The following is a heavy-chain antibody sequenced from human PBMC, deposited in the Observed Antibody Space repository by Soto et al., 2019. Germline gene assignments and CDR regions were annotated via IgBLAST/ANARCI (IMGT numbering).Heavy chain of an antibody. D-gene: IGHD5-18*01. CDR3: ARGHRFFTHTATARFDY. CDR2: INHSGST. Sequence: SETLSLTCAVYGGSFSGYYWSWIRQPPGKGLEWIGEINHSGSTNYNPSLKSRVTISVDTSKNQFSLKLSSVTAADTAVYYCARGHRFFTHTATARFDYWGQGTLVTVSS. J-gene: IGHJ4*02. V-gene: IGHV4-34*01. CDR1: GGSFSGYY.